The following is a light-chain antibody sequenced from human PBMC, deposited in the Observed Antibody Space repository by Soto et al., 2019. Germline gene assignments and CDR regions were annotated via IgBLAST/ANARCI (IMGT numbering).Light chain of an antibody. CDR2: LNSDGSH. CDR3: QTWGTGIEV. V-gene: IGLV4-69*01. CDR1: SGHSSYT. J-gene: IGLJ3*02. Sequence: QSVLTQSPSASDSLGASVKLTCTLSSGHSSYTIAWHQQQPEKGPRYLMTLNSDGSHSKGDGIPDRFSGSSSGAERYLSISSLQSEDEADYYCQTWGTGIEVFGGGTKVTVL.